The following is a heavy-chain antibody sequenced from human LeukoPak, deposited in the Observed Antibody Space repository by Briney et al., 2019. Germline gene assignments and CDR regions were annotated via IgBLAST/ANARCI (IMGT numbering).Heavy chain of an antibody. D-gene: IGHD5-18*01. CDR3: ARVKGSYATDY. CDR1: GFTFSDYY. Sequence: GGSLRLSCAASGFTFSDYYITWIRRAPGKGREWVSHISATGTHTHYADSVKGRFTISRDNAKNSLYPQMTSLRADDTAVYYCARVKGSYATDYWGQGTLVTVSS. J-gene: IGHJ4*02. V-gene: IGHV3-11*06. CDR2: ISATGTHT.